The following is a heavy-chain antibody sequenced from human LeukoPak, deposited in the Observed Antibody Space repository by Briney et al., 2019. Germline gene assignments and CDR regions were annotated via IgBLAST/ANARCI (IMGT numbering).Heavy chain of an antibody. CDR1: GFPFSSYA. J-gene: IGHJ4*02. Sequence: GGSLRLSCAASGFPFSSYAMSWVRQAPGKSLEWVSGIGGSGSRTYYADSVKGRFTISRDNSKNTLYLQMNSLRAEETAIYYCAKKYGVTVYGSGLNYFDYWGQGTLVTVSS. CDR2: IGGSGSRT. V-gene: IGHV3-23*01. CDR3: AKKYGVTVYGSGLNYFDY. D-gene: IGHD6-19*01.